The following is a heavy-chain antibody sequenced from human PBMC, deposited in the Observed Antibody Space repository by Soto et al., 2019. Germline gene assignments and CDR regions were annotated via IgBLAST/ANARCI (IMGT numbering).Heavy chain of an antibody. V-gene: IGHV1-46*01. D-gene: IGHD6-13*01. CDR3: ARERGIAAPPPSGPFDY. CDR2: INPSGGST. J-gene: IGHJ4*02. Sequence: ASVKVSCKASGYSFTSYYMHWVRQAPGQGLEWMGIINPSGGSTSYAQKFQGRVTMTRDTSTSTVYMELSSLRSEDTAVYYCARERGIAAPPPSGPFDYWGQGTLVTVSS. CDR1: GYSFTSYY.